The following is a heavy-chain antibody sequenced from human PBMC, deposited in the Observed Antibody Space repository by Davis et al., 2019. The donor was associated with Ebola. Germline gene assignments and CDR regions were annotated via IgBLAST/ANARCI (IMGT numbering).Heavy chain of an antibody. D-gene: IGHD4-11*01. CDR1: GFTFSNYA. V-gene: IGHV3-23*01. J-gene: IGHJ4*02. Sequence: PGGSLRLSCVASGFTFSNYAMSWVRQAPGKGLEWVSGISGSAGSTYYADSVKGRFIITRDNSKNTVSLQMNSLRAEDTAIYYCARDVAYSNYDWGQGTLVTVSS. CDR3: ARDVAYSNYD. CDR2: ISGSAGST.